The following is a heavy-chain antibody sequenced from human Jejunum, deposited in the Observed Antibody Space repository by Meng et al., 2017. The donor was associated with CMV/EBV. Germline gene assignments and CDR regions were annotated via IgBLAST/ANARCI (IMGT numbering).Heavy chain of an antibody. CDR3: ARAGVVVTATPHYYGMDV. CDR2: ISVGSPVS. CDR1: RTSF. D-gene: IGHD2-15*01. Sequence: RTSFLPCIRRLPGKGLEWVSYISVGSPVSYYADSVKGRFTISMDNAGNSLYLQMNSLRGEDTAVYYCARAGVVVTATPHYYGMDVWGHGTAVTVSS. V-gene: IGHV3-11*01. J-gene: IGHJ6*02.